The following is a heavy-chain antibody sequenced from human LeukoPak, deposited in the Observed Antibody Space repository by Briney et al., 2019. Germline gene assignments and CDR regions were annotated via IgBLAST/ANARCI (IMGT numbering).Heavy chain of an antibody. D-gene: IGHD6-19*01. CDR3: ARSLIRSTGWYDY. CDR1: GFTFSSYA. V-gene: IGHV3-23*01. J-gene: IGHJ4*02. CDR2: MSGNGGST. Sequence: PGGSLRLSCAASGFTFSSYALNWVRQAPGTGLEGVSVMSGNGGSTYYADSVKGRFAISRDNSKNTLYLQMNSLRAEDAAVYYCARSLIRSTGWYDYWGQGTLVTVSS.